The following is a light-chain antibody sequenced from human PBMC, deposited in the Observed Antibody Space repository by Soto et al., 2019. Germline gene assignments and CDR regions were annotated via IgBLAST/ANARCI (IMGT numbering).Light chain of an antibody. CDR3: QQYGTSEII. Sequence: IVFTQAPGTLSLSPDERATLSCRASQTLSNSFIAWYQQKPGQAPRLLIYDTSSRATGVPDRYSASGSGTDFTLTSGRLEPEDFAVFFCQQYGTSEIIFGQGTRLEIK. V-gene: IGKV3-20*01. CDR2: DTS. CDR1: QTLSNSF. J-gene: IGKJ5*01.